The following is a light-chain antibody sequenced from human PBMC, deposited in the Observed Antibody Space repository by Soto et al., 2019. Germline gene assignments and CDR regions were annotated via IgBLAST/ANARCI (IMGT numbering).Light chain of an antibody. CDR3: QQRSNWPIT. J-gene: IGKJ5*01. CDR1: QSVSSY. Sequence: ENVLTQSPGTLSLSPGERATLSCRASQSVSSYLAWYQQKPGQAPRLLIYDASNRATGIPARFSGSGSGTDFTLTISSLEPEDFAVYYCQQRSNWPITFGQGTRLE. CDR2: DAS. V-gene: IGKV3-11*01.